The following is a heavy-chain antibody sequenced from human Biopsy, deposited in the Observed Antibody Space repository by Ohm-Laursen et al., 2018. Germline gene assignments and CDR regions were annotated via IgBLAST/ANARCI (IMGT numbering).Heavy chain of an antibody. CDR3: VRGVDYYDPYHYYALDV. D-gene: IGHD3-22*01. J-gene: IGHJ6*02. CDR1: GFTVSSNY. CDR2: INHSGRT. Sequence: ESLRLSCTASGFTVSSNYMNWVRQTPGKGLEWIGEINHSGRTNYNPSLKSRVTISVDTSKNQFSLKVRSVTAADTAVYYCVRGVDYYDPYHYYALDVWGQGTTVTVSS. V-gene: IGHV4-34*01.